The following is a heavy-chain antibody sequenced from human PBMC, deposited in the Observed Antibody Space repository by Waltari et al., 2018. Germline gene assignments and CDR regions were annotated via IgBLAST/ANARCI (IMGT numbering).Heavy chain of an antibody. V-gene: IGHV4-34*02. CDR1: GRPFSAYH. J-gene: IGHJ5*02. D-gene: IGHD3-10*01. Sequence: QVQLKQWGAGMLKPSQILSLTCDFSGRPFSAYHWTSIGQSPGKGRECSGEINKGGVTNYGPYFKSRGTVSVDTSTTPSSLSVRSVTTADTAVYYCARGGVPDYYGSGSSSRNWFAPWGQRTLVTVSS. CDR2: INKGGVT. CDR3: ARGGVPDYYGSGSSSRNWFAP.